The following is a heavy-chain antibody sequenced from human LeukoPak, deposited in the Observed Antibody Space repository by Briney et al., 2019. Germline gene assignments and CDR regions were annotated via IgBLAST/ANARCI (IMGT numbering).Heavy chain of an antibody. CDR1: GGTFSSYA. J-gene: IGHJ4*02. CDR2: IIPILGIA. V-gene: IGHV1-69*04. Sequence: SVKVSCKASGGTFSSYAIGWVRQAPGQGLEWMGRIIPILGIANYAQKFQGRVTITADKSTSTAYMELSSLRSEDTAVYYCARDRIAAAGTLDYWGQGTLVTVSS. D-gene: IGHD6-13*01. CDR3: ARDRIAAAGTLDY.